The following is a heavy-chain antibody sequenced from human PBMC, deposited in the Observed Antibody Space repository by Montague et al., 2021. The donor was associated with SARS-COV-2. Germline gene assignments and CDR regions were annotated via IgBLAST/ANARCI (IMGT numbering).Heavy chain of an antibody. Sequence: SLRLSCAASGFTFRTHEMNWVRQAPGKGLEWVSYISSSGSTIYYADSVKGRFTISRDNAKNSLYLQMNSLRAEDTAVYYCARDGRFGELDYWGQGTLVTVST. CDR1: GFTFRTHE. CDR3: ARDGRFGELDY. D-gene: IGHD3-10*01. CDR2: ISSSGSTI. J-gene: IGHJ4*02. V-gene: IGHV3-48*03.